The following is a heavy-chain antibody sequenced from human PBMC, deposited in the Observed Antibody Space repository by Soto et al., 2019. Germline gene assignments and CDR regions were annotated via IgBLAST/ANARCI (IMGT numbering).Heavy chain of an antibody. Sequence: EVQLVESGGGLVQPGGSLRLSCAASGFTFSIYSMNWVRQAPGKGLEWVSYISYSSSTIYYADSVKGRFTISRDNAKNSLYLQMNSLRAEDTAVYYCARNQALPGIHFDNLGHGTLVTVSS. CDR1: GFTFSIYS. D-gene: IGHD6-19*01. V-gene: IGHV3-48*01. CDR2: ISYSSSTI. CDR3: ARNQALPGIHFDN. J-gene: IGHJ4*01.